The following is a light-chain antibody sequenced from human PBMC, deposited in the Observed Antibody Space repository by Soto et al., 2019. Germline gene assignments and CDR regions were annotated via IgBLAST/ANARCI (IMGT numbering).Light chain of an antibody. CDR3: QQSYSTPPYT. CDR2: AAS. V-gene: IGKV1-39*01. CDR1: QSISSY. J-gene: IGKJ2*01. Sequence: DIQMTQSPSSLSASVGDRVTITCRASQSISSYLNWYQQKPGKAPKLLIYAASSFKSGVPTRFSGSGSGIYCTLSISSLQPEDFATYYCQQSYSTPPYTFGQGTKLESK.